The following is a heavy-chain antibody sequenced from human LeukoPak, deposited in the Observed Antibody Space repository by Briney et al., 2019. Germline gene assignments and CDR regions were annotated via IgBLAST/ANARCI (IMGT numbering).Heavy chain of an antibody. CDR3: ARDLSIAAAGTYGY. J-gene: IGHJ4*02. CDR1: GYIFTSYY. Sequence: ASVKVSCKASGYIFTSYYMYWVRQAPGQGLEWMGIINPSGGSTTYAQNFQGRVTMTRDTSTSTVYMELSSLRSDDTAVYYCARDLSIAAAGTYGYWGQGTLVTVSS. CDR2: INPSGGST. V-gene: IGHV1-46*01. D-gene: IGHD6-13*01.